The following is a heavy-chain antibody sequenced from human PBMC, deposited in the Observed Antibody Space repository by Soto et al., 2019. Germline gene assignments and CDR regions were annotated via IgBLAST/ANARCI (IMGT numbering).Heavy chain of an antibody. CDR1: GYTFTRYD. J-gene: IGHJ6*03. D-gene: IGHD3-3*01. CDR3: ARVIRFLEWHYYMDV. V-gene: IGHV1-8*01. CDR2: MNPNSGNT. Sequence: ASVQVSCKASGYTFTRYDINCVRQATGQGLEWMGWMNPNSGNTGYAQKFQGRVTMTRNTSISTAYMELSSLRSEDTAVYYCARVIRFLEWHYYMDVWGKGTTVTVSS.